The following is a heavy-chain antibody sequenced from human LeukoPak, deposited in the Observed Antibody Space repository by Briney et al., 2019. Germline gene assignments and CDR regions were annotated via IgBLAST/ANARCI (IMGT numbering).Heavy chain of an antibody. CDR2: IYPRDGST. Sequence: ASVKVSCKASGYTFTNNYLHWVRQAPGQGLEWMGMIYPRDGSTSYAQNFQGRVTVTRDASTTTVHMELRGLRSEDTAVYYCARDQEGFDYWGQGTVVTVSS. CDR1: GYTFTNNY. J-gene: IGHJ4*02. V-gene: IGHV1-46*01. CDR3: ARDQEGFDY.